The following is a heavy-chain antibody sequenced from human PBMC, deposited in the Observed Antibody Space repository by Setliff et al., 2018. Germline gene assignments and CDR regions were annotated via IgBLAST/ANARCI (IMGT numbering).Heavy chain of an antibody. CDR3: ARDVRYYYGSGSYYNDWFDP. D-gene: IGHD3-10*01. CDR2: IYYSGST. V-gene: IGHV4-39*07. J-gene: IGHJ5*02. CDR1: GGSISSSSYY. Sequence: SETLSLTCTVSGGSISSSSYYWGWIRRPPGKGLEWIGSIYYSGSTYYNPSLKSRVTISVDTSKNQFSLKLSSVTAADTAVYYCARDVRYYYGSGSYYNDWFDPWGQGTLVTVSS.